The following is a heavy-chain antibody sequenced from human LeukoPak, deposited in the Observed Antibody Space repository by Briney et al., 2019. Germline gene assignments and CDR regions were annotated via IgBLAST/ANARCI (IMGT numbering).Heavy chain of an antibody. CDR1: RYTFTPYY. J-gene: IGHJ4*02. CDR3: AREGSCTGSKCPAEY. CDR2: INPNTVGT. Sequence: ASVKTSSKPSRYTFTPYYMYWGRQAPGQGLECIWWINPNTVGTHSAQKFQGRETTTRDTSIHPPYMELKRMSSDAAAVYFCAREGSCTGSKCPAEYWGQGTRVTVSS. D-gene: IGHD2-8*02. V-gene: IGHV1-2*02.